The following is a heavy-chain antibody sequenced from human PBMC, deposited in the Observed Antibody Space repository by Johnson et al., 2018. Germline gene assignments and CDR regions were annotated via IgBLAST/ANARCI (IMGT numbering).Heavy chain of an antibody. CDR2: ISGGGDRT. J-gene: IGHJ3*02. CDR1: GFTFSTYA. D-gene: IGHD3-22*01. V-gene: IGHV3-23*04. CDR3: AQKLGYYDSSGYYPGAFEI. Sequence: VQLVQSGGNLVQLGGSLRLSCAASGFTFSTYAMAWVRQAPGKGLEWVSAISGGGDRTYYADSVQGRFTKSRDNSKDTLFLQMNSRRAEDMAVYYYAQKLGYYDSSGYYPGAFEIWGQGTMVTVSS.